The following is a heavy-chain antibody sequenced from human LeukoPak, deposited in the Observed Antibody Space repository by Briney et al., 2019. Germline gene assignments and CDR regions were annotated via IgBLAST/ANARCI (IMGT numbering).Heavy chain of an antibody. CDR3: ARPVVVVAKALYY. CDR2: ISSSSSTI. D-gene: IGHD2-15*01. J-gene: IGHJ4*02. V-gene: IGHV3-48*01. CDR1: GFTFSSYS. Sequence: GGSLRLSCAASGFTFSSYSMNWVRQAPGKGLEWVSYISSSSSTIYYADFVKGRFTISRDNSKNTLYLQMKGLRAEDTAVYYCARPVVVVAKALYYWGQGTLVTVSS.